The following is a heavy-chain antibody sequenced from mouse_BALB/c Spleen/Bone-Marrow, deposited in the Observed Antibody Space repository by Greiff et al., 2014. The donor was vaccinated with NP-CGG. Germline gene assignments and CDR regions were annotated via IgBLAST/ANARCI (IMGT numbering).Heavy chain of an antibody. Sequence: EVHLVESGGGLVQPGGSRKLSCAASGFTFSSFGMHWVRQAPEKGLEWVAYISSGSSTIYYADTMKGRFTISRDNPKNTLFLQMTSLRSEDTAMYYCTRSGTLGAMDYWGQGTSVTVSS. D-gene: IGHD3-3*01. CDR1: GFTFSSFG. CDR3: TRSGTLGAMDY. CDR2: ISSGSSTI. J-gene: IGHJ4*01. V-gene: IGHV5-17*02.